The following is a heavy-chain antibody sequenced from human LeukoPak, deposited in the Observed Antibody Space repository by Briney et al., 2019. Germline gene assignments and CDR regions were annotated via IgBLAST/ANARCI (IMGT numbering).Heavy chain of an antibody. CDR1: GFTFSSYT. V-gene: IGHV3-43*01. D-gene: IGHD5-18*01. J-gene: IGHJ4*02. CDR2: ISWDGGST. CDR3: AKGGEGGYSFLVS. Sequence: TGGSLRLSCAASGFTFSSYTMHWVRQAPGKGLEWVSLISWDGGSTYYADSVKGRFTISRDNSKNSLYLQMNSLRTEDTALYYCAKGGEGGYSFLVSWGRGTLVTVSS.